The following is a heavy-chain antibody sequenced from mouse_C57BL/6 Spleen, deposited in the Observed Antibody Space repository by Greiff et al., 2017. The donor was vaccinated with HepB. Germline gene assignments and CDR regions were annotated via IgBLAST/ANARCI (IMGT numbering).Heavy chain of an antibody. J-gene: IGHJ1*03. CDR1: GFTFSSYG. D-gene: IGHD2-5*01. V-gene: IGHV5-6*01. CDR3: ARYSNSGYFDV. CDR2: ISSGGSYT. Sequence: EVKLQESGGDLVKPGGSLKLSCAASGFTFSSYGMSWVRQTPDKRLEWVATISSGGSYTYYPDSVKGRFTISRDNAKNTLYLQMSSLKSEDTAMYYCARYSNSGYFDVWGTGTTVTVSS.